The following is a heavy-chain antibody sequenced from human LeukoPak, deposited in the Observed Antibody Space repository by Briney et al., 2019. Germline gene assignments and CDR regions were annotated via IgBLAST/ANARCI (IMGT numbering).Heavy chain of an antibody. D-gene: IGHD3-16*01. CDR3: ARVNVCPRCHFDY. CDR2: ISPDGSTT. V-gene: IGHV3-74*01. J-gene: IGHJ4*02. Sequence: PGGSLRLSCAGSGFAFSNYWMHWVRQVPGKGLVCVSRISPDGSTTLYADSVKGRFTTSRDNTKNTLYLQMNTLRAEDTAVYYCARVNVCPRCHFDYWGQGTLVTVSS. CDR1: GFAFSNYW.